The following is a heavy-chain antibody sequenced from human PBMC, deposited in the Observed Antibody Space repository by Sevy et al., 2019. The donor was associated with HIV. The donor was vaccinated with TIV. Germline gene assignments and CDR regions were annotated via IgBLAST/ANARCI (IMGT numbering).Heavy chain of an antibody. CDR2: FYTGGST. J-gene: IGHJ3*02. D-gene: IGHD6-19*01. CDR3: AREGLAVAGNAFDI. CDR1: GFSVSNNY. Sequence: GGSPRLSCAVSGFSVSNNYMNWVRQSPEKGLEWVAVFYTGGSTDYADSVKGRFTISRDNSKNTVYLEMSSLRAEDTAMYYCAREGLAVAGNAFDIWGQRTMVTVSS. V-gene: IGHV3-53*01.